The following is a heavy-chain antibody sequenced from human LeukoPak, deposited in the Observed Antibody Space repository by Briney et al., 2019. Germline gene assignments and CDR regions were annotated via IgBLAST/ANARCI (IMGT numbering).Heavy chain of an antibody. Sequence: GASVKVSCKASGYTFTGYYMHWVRQAPGQGLEWMGWINPNSGGTNYAQKFQGRVTMTRDTSTSTVYMELSSLRSEDTAVYYCARARSQTGYSSGWFPSYYGMDVWGQGTTVTVSS. CDR1: GYTFTGYY. CDR3: ARARSQTGYSSGWFPSYYGMDV. V-gene: IGHV1-2*02. CDR2: INPNSGGT. J-gene: IGHJ6*02. D-gene: IGHD6-19*01.